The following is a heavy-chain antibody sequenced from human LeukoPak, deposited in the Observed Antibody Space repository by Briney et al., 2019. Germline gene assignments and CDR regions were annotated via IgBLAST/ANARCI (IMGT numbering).Heavy chain of an antibody. CDR2: TCFDASIK. V-gene: IGHV3-33*01. CDR3: ARWGGTRQYYFDY. CDR1: GFIFSDYG. J-gene: IGHJ4*02. Sequence: GGSLRLSCAVSGFIFSDYGFHWVRQAPGKGLEWVAVTCFDASIKQYADSVKGRFTISRDDSKNTLYLQMNFLKSEDTAVYYCARWGGTRQYYFDYWGPGTLVTVSS. D-gene: IGHD1-1*01.